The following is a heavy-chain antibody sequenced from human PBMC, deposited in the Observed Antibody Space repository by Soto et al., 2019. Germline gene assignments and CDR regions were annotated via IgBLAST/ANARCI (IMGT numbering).Heavy chain of an antibody. D-gene: IGHD2-15*01. CDR1: GFSLSTSGVG. CDR3: AHLVVAGSTYYFDS. V-gene: IGHV2-5*02. Sequence: QITLKESGPTLVKPTQTLTLTCTFSGFSLSTSGVGVGWIRQPPGKALEWLTFIYWDDDKRNSPFLKSRLTITKDTYKNQVVLTMTNMDPVDTATYYCAHLVVAGSTYYFDSWGQGPLVTVSS. CDR2: IYWDDDK. J-gene: IGHJ4*02.